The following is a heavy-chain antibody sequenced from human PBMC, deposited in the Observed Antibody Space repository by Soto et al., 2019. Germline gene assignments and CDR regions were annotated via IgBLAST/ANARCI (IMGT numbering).Heavy chain of an antibody. J-gene: IGHJ6*02. D-gene: IGHD3-22*01. CDR3: ARGVGYYDSSGYYYYYYGMDV. CDR1: GGTFSSYA. CDR2: IIPIFGTA. Sequence: QVQLVQSGAEVKKPGSSVKVSCKASGGTFSSYAISWVRQAPGQGLEWMGGIIPIFGTANYAQKFQGRVTITADESTSKAYMELSSMRSEDTAVYYCARGVGYYDSSGYYYYYYGMDVWGQGTTVTVSS. V-gene: IGHV1-69*01.